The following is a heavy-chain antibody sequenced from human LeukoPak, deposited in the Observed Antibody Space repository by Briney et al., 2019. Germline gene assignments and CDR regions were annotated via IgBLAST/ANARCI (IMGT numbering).Heavy chain of an antibody. CDR3: ARVGWSTESYYFDY. Sequence: PGGSLRLSCAASGFTFSSYAMHWVRQAPGKGLEYVSAISSNGGSTYYANSVKGRFTISRDNSKNTLYLQMSSLRAEDTALYYCARVGWSTESYYFDYWGQGTLVTVSS. CDR1: GFTFSSYA. CDR2: ISSNGGST. D-gene: IGHD2-15*01. V-gene: IGHV3-64*01. J-gene: IGHJ4*02.